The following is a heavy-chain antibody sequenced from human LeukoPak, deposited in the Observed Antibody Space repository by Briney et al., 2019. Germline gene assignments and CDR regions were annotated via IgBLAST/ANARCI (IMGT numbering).Heavy chain of an antibody. CDR1: GFTFSSYS. D-gene: IGHD6-13*01. V-gene: IGHV3-21*01. J-gene: IGHJ6*03. Sequence: PGGSLRLSCAASGFTFSSYSMNWVRQAPGKGLEWVSSISSSSSYLYYADSVKGRFTISRDNAKNSLYLQMNSLRAEDTAVYYCAKVGIAAAIYYMDVWGKGTTVTISS. CDR2: ISSSSSYL. CDR3: AKVGIAAAIYYMDV.